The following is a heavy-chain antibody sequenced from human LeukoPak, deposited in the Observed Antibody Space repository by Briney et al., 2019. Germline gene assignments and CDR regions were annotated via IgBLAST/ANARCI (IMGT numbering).Heavy chain of an antibody. CDR3: ARDRGVDVDTAMDYYYYYYMDV. CDR1: GGSISSSSYY. J-gene: IGHJ6*03. CDR2: IYYSGST. V-gene: IGHV4-39*07. D-gene: IGHD5-18*01. Sequence: PSETLSLTCTVSGGSISSSSYYWGWIRQPPGKGLEWIGSIYYSGSTYYNPSLKSRVTISVDTSKNQFSLKLSSVTAADTAVYYCARDRGVDVDTAMDYYYYYYMDVWGKGTTVTVSS.